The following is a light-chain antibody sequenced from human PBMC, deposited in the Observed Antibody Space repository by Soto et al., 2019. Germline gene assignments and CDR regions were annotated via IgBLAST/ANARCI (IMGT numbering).Light chain of an antibody. Sequence: QSVLTQPRSVSGSPGQSVTISCTGTSSDVGGYNYVSWYQQNPGKAPKLMIHDVTKRPSGVPDRFSGSKSGNTASLTISGLQAEDEADYYCGSWDSSLSAYVFATGTKVTVL. V-gene: IGLV2-11*01. CDR2: DVT. J-gene: IGLJ1*01. CDR3: GSWDSSLSAYV. CDR1: SSDVGGYNY.